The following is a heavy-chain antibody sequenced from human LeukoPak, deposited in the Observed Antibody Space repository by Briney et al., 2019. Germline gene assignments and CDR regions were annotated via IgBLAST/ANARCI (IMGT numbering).Heavy chain of an antibody. CDR1: GFTFSTYA. CDR2: IISGGAT. J-gene: IGHJ6*02. Sequence: GGSLRLSCAASGFTFSTYAMSWVRQAPGKGLEWVSAIISGGATYYADSVKGRFTISRDNSKNTLYLQMNSLRAEDTAVYYCARGTAYCTGGSCYYYYYYGMDVWGQGTTVTVSS. V-gene: IGHV3-23*01. D-gene: IGHD2-15*01. CDR3: ARGTAYCTGGSCYYYYYYGMDV.